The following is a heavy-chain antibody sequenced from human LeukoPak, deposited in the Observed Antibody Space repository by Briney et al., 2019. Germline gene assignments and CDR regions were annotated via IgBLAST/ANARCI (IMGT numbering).Heavy chain of an antibody. CDR1: GFTFSSYA. CDR2: ISGSGGST. Sequence: GGSLRLSCAASGFTFSSYAMSWVRQAPGKGLEWVSAISGSGGSTYYADSVKGRFTISRDNSKNTLYLQMNSLRAEDTAVYYCEKECSSTSCYFSFDYWGQGTLVTVSS. J-gene: IGHJ4*02. V-gene: IGHV3-23*01. D-gene: IGHD2-2*01. CDR3: EKECSSTSCYFSFDY.